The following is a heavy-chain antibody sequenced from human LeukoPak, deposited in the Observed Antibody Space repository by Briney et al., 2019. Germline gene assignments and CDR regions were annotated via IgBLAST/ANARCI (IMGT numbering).Heavy chain of an antibody. V-gene: IGHV4-59*08. D-gene: IGHD3-22*01. J-gene: IGHJ3*02. CDR3: ARGPYSYDSSGAFDI. CDR1: GGSISSYY. CDR2: IYYSGST. Sequence: KASETLSLTCTVSGGSISSYYWSWIRQPPGKGLEWIGYIYYSGSTSYNPSLKSRVTISVDTSKKQFSLKLSSVTAADTAVYFCARGPYSYDSSGAFDIWGQGTMVTVSS.